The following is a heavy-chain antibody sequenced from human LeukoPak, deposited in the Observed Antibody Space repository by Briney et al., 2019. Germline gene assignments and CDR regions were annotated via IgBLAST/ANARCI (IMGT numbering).Heavy chain of an antibody. J-gene: IGHJ4*02. Sequence: GGSLRLSCAASGFTFPRHAMSWVRQAPGEELEWGASSGGSGGRTHYADSVKGRFTISIDNSKNPWYLHMNSLRADDTAVYYCAQEHFDTSGYYSRFDNWGQGILVTVSS. CDR3: AQEHFDTSGYYSRFDN. CDR1: GFTFPRHA. D-gene: IGHD3-22*01. CDR2: SGGSGGRT. V-gene: IGHV3-23*01.